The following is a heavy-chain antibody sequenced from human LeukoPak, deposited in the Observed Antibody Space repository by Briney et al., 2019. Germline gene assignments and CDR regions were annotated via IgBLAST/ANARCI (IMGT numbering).Heavy chain of an antibody. CDR2: IYYSGST. D-gene: IGHD2-15*01. CDR1: GGSISSYY. J-gene: IGHJ3*02. CDR3: ASLIADPLESAFDI. Sequence: SETLSLTCTVSGGSISSYYWSWIRQPPGKGLEWIGYIYYSGSTNYIPSLKSRVTISVDTSKNQFSLKLSSVTAADTAVYYCASLIADPLESAFDIWGQGTMVTVSS. V-gene: IGHV4-59*08.